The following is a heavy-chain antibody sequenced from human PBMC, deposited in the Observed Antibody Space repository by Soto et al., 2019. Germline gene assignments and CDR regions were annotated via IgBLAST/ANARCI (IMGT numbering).Heavy chain of an antibody. CDR1: GFTFNSYG. CDR2: IWYDGSDK. CDR3: ARDKSPYYCYYCGMDV. Sequence: PGGSLRLSCAASGFTFNSYGMHWVRQAPGKGLEWVAVIWYDGSDKYYADSVKGRFTISRDNSKNTLYLQMNSLRAEDTAVYYCARDKSPYYCYYCGMDVWGQGTTVTVS. J-gene: IGHJ6*02. V-gene: IGHV3-33*01.